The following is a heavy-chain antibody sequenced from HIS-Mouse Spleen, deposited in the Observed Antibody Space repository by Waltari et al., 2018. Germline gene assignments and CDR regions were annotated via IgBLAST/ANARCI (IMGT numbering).Heavy chain of an antibody. CDR3: AKTLVRSRDFDY. V-gene: IGHV3-23*01. CDR2: ISGSGGST. Sequence: EVQLLESGGGLVQPGGSLRLSCAASGFPFSTYAIGWVRQAPGKGLGGVSAISGSGGSTYYADSVKGRFTISRDNSKNTLYLQMNSLRAEDTAVYYCAKTLVRSRDFDYWGQGTLVTVSS. D-gene: IGHD4-17*01. CDR1: GFPFSTYA. J-gene: IGHJ4*02.